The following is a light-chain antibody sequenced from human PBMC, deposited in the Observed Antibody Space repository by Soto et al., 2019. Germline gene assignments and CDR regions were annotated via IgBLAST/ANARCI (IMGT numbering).Light chain of an antibody. CDR3: CSYTTSNTRQIV. CDR2: DVS. V-gene: IGLV2-14*01. Sequence: QSALTQPASVSGSPGQSITISCTGTSSDVCGYNYVSWYQQHPGKAPKFMIYDVSNRPSGVSNRFSGSKSGNTASLTISGLQAEDEADYYCCSYTTSNTRQIVFGTGTKVTV. CDR1: SSDVCGYNY. J-gene: IGLJ1*01.